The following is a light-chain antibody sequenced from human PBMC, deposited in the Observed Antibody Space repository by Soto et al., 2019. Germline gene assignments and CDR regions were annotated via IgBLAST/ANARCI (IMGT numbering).Light chain of an antibody. V-gene: IGKV1-5*01. CDR2: DAS. Sequence: DIQMTQSPSTLSASVGDRVTITCGASQSVSNWLAWYQQKRGKAPELLIYDASSLKSGVPSRFSGSGSGTEFTLTISSLQPDDFAVYYCQQYNKWPPETFGQGTKVDI. J-gene: IGKJ1*01. CDR1: QSVSNW. CDR3: QQYNKWPPET.